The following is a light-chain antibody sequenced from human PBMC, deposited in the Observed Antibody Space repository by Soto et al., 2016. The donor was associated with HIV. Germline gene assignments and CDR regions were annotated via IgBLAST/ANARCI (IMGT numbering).Light chain of an antibody. CDR3: LQDYRYLT. Sequence: AIQMTQSPSSLSASIGDRVAITCRASQAIRSDLAWYQQKPGKAPKLLIYAASILPTGVPSGFSGSASGTEFTLTISSLQPEDLGTYYCLQDYRYLTFGGGPKVEIK. CDR1: QAIRSD. V-gene: IGKV1-6*01. J-gene: IGKJ4*01. CDR2: AAS.